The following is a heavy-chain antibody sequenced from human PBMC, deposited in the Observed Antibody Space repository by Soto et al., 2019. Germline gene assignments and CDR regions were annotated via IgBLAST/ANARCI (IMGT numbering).Heavy chain of an antibody. CDR1: GFTFSDTL. D-gene: IGHD2-8*01. CDR2: INPANGNT. CDR3: GRDIMSVGPRANDAFDV. V-gene: IGHV1-3*01. J-gene: IGHJ3*01. Sequence: QVQLVQSGAELKKPGASVNISCQASGFTFSDTLINWVRQGPGQRLEWMGWINPANGNTRYSESFQGRVTISSLSCGSTAYVALIDLTSEDTAVYYCGRDIMSVGPRANDAFDVWGQGTMINVSA.